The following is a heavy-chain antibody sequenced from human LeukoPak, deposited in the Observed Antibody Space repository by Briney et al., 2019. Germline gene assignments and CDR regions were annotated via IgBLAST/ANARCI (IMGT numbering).Heavy chain of an antibody. V-gene: IGHV4-34*01. CDR1: GGSFSGYY. CDR3: GRTTTVTTSAFDI. CDR2: INHSGST. Sequence: PSETLSLTCAVYGGSFSGYYWTWIRQPPGKGLEWIGEINHSGSTSSNPSLKSRVTISVDTSKNQFSLKLSSVTAADTAIYYCGRTTTVTTSAFDIWGQGTMVTVSS. J-gene: IGHJ3*02. D-gene: IGHD4-17*01.